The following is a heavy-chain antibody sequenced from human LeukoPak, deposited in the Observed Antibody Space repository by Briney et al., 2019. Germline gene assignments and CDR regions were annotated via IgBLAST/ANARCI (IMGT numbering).Heavy chain of an antibody. D-gene: IGHD3-3*01. CDR1: GFTFNSYW. CDR2: INTDGSST. Sequence: GGSLRLSCAAFGFTFNSYWMHWVRQAPGKGLVWVSRINTDGSSTTYADSVKGRFTISRDNAKNTLYLQMNSLRAEDTAVYYCVRALIFGVNWFDPWGQGTLVTVSS. CDR3: VRALIFGVNWFDP. V-gene: IGHV3-74*01. J-gene: IGHJ5*02.